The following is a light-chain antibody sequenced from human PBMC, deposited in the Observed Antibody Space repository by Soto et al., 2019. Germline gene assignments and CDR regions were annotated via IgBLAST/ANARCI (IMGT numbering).Light chain of an antibody. CDR2: GAS. CDR3: QEYGTSRT. Sequence: EIVLTQSPGTLSLSPGERATLSCRASQSVSGSYLAWYQQKPGQAPRLLIYGASSRANDIPDMFSGSGSGTDFTLTISRLEPEDFAVYYCQEYGTSRTFGQGTKVEIK. J-gene: IGKJ1*01. CDR1: QSVSGSY. V-gene: IGKV3-20*01.